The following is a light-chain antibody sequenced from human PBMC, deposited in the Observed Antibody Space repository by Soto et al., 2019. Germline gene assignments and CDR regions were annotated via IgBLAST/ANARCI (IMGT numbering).Light chain of an antibody. Sequence: DIQLTQTPSFLSASVGDRVTITCRASQGISNYLAWYQQKPGKAPKLLIHTASSLQTVVPSRFSGSRYGTEFTLTISSLQPEDVASYYCHTFGQGTRLEIK. CDR1: QGISNY. CDR3: HT. V-gene: IGKV1-9*01. J-gene: IGKJ5*01. CDR2: TAS.